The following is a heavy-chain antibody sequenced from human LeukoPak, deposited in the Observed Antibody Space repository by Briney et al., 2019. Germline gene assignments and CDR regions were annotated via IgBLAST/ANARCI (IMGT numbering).Heavy chain of an antibody. D-gene: IGHD7-27*01. Sequence: SETLSLTCVVPGYSTSSGYYWGGIRQPPGKGLGWIGSIWHSGTTYYNPSLKSRVTISVDTSNNQFSLKLSSVAAADAAVFYCARLWGSGYYFDSWGQGTLVTVSS. J-gene: IGHJ4*02. CDR3: ARLWGSGYYFDS. CDR1: GYSTSSGYY. CDR2: IWHSGTT. V-gene: IGHV4-38-2*01.